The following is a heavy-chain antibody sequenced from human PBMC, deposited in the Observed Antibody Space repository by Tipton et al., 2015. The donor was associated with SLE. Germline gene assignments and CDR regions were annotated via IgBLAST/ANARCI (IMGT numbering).Heavy chain of an antibody. J-gene: IGHJ4*02. D-gene: IGHD2/OR15-2a*01. CDR1: GFTFSSYA. Sequence: SLRLSCATSGFTFSSYAMHWVRQAPGKGLEWVAVISYDGSSKYYADSVKGRFTISRDNSKNTLYLQMNSLRPEDTAVYYCARNIGVWGQGTLVTVSS. CDR2: ISYDGSSK. V-gene: IGHV3-30-3*02. CDR3: ARNIGV.